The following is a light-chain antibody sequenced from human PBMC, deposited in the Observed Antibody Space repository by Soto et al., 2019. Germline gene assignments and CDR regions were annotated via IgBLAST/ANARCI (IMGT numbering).Light chain of an antibody. J-gene: IGKJ2*01. V-gene: IGKV2-24*01. CDR2: MIS. CDR1: QSLVHSDGNTY. Sequence: DIVMTQTPLSSPVTLGQPASISCRSSQSLVHSDGNTYLSWLQQRPGQPPRLLIYMISNRFSGVPDRFSVSGGETDYTLKISSVEAEDVGVYYSMKATEAYTFGHGGKLEIK. CDR3: MKATEAYT.